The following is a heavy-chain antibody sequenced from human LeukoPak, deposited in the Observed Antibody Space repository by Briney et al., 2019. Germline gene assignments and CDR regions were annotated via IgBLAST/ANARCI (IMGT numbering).Heavy chain of an antibody. Sequence: GGSLRLSCAASGFTFSSFAINRVRQAPGKGLEWVSVITGSGSGADYADSVKGRFTISRDNAKNSLYLQMNSLRAEDTAVYYCARGSTYYDSSGQVPFDYWGQGTLVTVSS. CDR2: ITGSGSGA. CDR1: GFTFSSFA. V-gene: IGHV3-23*01. D-gene: IGHD3-22*01. J-gene: IGHJ4*02. CDR3: ARGSTYYDSSGQVPFDY.